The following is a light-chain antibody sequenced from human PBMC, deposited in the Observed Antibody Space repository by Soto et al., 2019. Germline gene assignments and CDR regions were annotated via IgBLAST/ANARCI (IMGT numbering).Light chain of an antibody. Sequence: QSALTQPASVSGSPGQSITISCTGTSSDVGGYYYVSWYQHHPGKAPKLMIYQVSNRPSGVSNRFSGSKSGNTASLTISGLQAEDEADYYCSAYTSSDTGVFGTGTKLTVL. V-gene: IGLV2-14*01. CDR3: SAYTSSDTGV. J-gene: IGLJ1*01. CDR2: QVS. CDR1: SSDVGGYYY.